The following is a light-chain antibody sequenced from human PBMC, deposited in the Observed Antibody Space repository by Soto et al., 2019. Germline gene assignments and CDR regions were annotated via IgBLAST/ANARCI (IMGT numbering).Light chain of an antibody. CDR3: QQYNNWPPYT. V-gene: IGKV3-15*01. CDR2: GAS. Sequence: EIVMTQSPATLSVSPGERATLSCRASQSVGSGLSWYQQKPGQAPRLLIYGASTRATGIPARFTGSGSGTQFTLTISSLQSEDYAVYYCQQYNNWPPYTFGRGTKVDIK. CDR1: QSVGSG. J-gene: IGKJ2*01.